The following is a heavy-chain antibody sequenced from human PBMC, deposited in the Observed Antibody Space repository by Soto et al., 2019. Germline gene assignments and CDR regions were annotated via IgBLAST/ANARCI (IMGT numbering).Heavy chain of an antibody. CDR1: GFTFSSYG. D-gene: IGHD1-1*01. CDR2: IWYDGSNK. Sequence: GGSLRLSCAASGFTFSSYGMHWVRQAPGKGLEWVAVIWYDGSNKYYADSVKGRFTISRDNSKNTLYLQMNSLRAEDTAVYYCVRGTPTPGLDIWGRGTTVTVSS. CDR3: VRGTPTPGLDI. V-gene: IGHV3-33*01. J-gene: IGHJ6*02.